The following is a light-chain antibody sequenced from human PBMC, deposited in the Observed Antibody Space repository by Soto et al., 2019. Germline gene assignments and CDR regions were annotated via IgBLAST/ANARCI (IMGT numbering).Light chain of an antibody. V-gene: IGLV1-51*01. J-gene: IGLJ1*01. CDR2: DNN. CDR1: SSNIGNNY. Sequence: QAVVTQPPSVSAAPGQKVTISCSGSSSNIGNNYVSWYQHLPGTAPQLLIYDNNQRPSGIPDRFSGSKSGTSATLGITGLQTGDEADYYCGTWDSGLSVYVFGTGTKVTVL. CDR3: GTWDSGLSVYV.